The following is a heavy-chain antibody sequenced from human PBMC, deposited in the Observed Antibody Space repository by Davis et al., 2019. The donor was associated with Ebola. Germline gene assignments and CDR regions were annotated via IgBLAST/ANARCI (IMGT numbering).Heavy chain of an antibody. D-gene: IGHD6-19*01. Sequence: MPSETLSLTCTVSGGSITGSDYFWGWIRQPPERELEWIGSTYYSGTTFYTPSLKSRLTMSVDTSKNEFSLKMSSVTAADTAVYYCARPHTSGWGDPFDVWGQGTMVIVSS. J-gene: IGHJ3*01. V-gene: IGHV4-39*01. CDR2: TYYSGTT. CDR3: ARPHTSGWGDPFDV. CDR1: GGSITGSDYF.